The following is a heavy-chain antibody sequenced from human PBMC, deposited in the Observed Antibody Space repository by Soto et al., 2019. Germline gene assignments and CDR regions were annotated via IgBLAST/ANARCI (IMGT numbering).Heavy chain of an antibody. J-gene: IGHJ4*02. CDR2: IYHRGNT. CDR1: GGSISSSSYY. Sequence: SETLSLTCTVSGGSISSSSYYWGWIRQPPGKGLEWIGNIYHRGNTYYNPSLKSRVTISVDRSKNQFSLKLSSVTAADTAVYYCAAGGGLPRYYWGQGTLVTVSS. D-gene: IGHD5-12*01. V-gene: IGHV4-39*07. CDR3: AAGGGLPRYY.